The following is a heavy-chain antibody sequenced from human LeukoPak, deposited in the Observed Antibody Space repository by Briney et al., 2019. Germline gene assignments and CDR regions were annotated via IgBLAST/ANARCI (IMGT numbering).Heavy chain of an antibody. J-gene: IGHJ5*02. CDR1: GGSISSSNW. CDR2: IYHSGST. Sequence: PSETLSLTCAVSGGSISSSNWWSWVRQPPGKGLEWIGEIYHSGSTNYNPSLKSRVTISVDKSKNQFSLKLSSVTAADTAVYYCARGGDYGDYWWFDPWGQGTLVTVSS. V-gene: IGHV4-4*02. CDR3: ARGGDYGDYWWFDP. D-gene: IGHD4-17*01.